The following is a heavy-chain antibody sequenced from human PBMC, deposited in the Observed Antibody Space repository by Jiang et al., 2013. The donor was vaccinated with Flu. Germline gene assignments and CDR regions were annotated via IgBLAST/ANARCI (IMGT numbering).Heavy chain of an antibody. CDR1: GGSISSYY. J-gene: IGHJ4*02. CDR3: ARDPNTYYFDY. CDR2: IYTSGST. V-gene: IGHV4-4*09. Sequence: LLKPSETLSLTCTVSGGSISSYYWSWIRQPPGKGLEWIGYIYTSGSTNYNPSLKSRVTISVDTSKNQFSLKLSSVTAADTAVYYCARDPNTYYFDYWGQGTLVTASS. D-gene: IGHD2/OR15-2a*01.